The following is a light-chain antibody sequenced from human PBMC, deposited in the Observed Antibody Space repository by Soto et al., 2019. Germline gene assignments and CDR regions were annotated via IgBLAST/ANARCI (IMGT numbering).Light chain of an antibody. Sequence: QSALTQPRSVSGSPGQSVTISCTGTSSDVSSYNYVSWYQQHPGKAPKFMIYDVSKRPSGVPDRFSGSKSGNTASLTISGLQAEDEADYYCCSYAGSYTFVFGTGTKLTVL. CDR3: CSYAGSYTFV. CDR1: SSDVSSYNY. J-gene: IGLJ1*01. CDR2: DVS. V-gene: IGLV2-11*01.